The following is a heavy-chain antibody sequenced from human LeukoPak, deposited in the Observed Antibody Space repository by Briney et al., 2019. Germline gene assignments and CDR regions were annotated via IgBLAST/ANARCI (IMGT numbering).Heavy chain of an antibody. CDR1: GTPFRGFL. J-gene: IGHJ4*02. CDR2: INQDGSEK. D-gene: IGHD5-24*01. CDR3: ARERDGRFFDY. V-gene: IGHV3-7*01. Sequence: GSLRLSCAVSGTPFRGFLMSWGRQAPGEGVGWVANINQDGSEKYFLDSVRGRFTISRDNAKNSLALQMNTLRAEDTAVYYCARERDGRFFDYWGQGTLVTVSS.